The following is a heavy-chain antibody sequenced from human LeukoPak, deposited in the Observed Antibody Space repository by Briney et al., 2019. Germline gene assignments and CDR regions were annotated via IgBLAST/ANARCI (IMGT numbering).Heavy chain of an antibody. J-gene: IGHJ4*02. Sequence: GGSLRLSCAASGFIFSNYWMSWVRQAPGKGLEWVAHIRQDGSERHYVDSVKDRFTISRDNAKNSLDLQMDSLRAEDTAVYYCARDWGSTGYDLYDSWGQGTLVTVSS. V-gene: IGHV3-7*01. D-gene: IGHD5-12*01. CDR2: IRQDGSER. CDR1: GFIFSNYW. CDR3: ARDWGSTGYDLYDS.